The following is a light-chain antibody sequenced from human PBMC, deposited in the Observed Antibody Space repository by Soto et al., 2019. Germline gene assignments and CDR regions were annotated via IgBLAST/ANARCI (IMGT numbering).Light chain of an antibody. CDR3: QHRCNSPPST. CDR1: QSVSSY. J-gene: IGKJ2*01. V-gene: IGKV3-11*01. Sequence: EIVLTQSPATLSLSPGERATLSCRASQSVSSYLAWYQQKPGQAPRLLIYDASNRATGIPARFSGIASGTHFTLTTSCLFPCDFSFSYLQHRCNSPPSTFAQAPKL. CDR2: DAS.